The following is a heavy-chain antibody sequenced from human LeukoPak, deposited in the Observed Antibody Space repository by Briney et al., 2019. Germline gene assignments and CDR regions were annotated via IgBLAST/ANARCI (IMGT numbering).Heavy chain of an antibody. CDR1: GFTFSGSA. J-gene: IGHJ6*03. Sequence: PGGSLRLSCAASGFTFSGSAMHWVRQASGKGLEWVGRIRSKANSYATGYGASGKGRFTISRDDSKNTAYLEMNSLKTEDTAVYYCARDRGYSYGGYYYMDVWGKGTTVTISS. V-gene: IGHV3-73*01. CDR2: IRSKANSYAT. CDR3: ARDRGYSYGGYYYMDV. D-gene: IGHD5-18*01.